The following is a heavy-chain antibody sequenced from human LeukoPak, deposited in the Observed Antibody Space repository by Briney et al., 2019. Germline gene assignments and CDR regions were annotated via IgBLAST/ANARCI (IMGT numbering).Heavy chain of an antibody. CDR3: ARVYILAGAEYFQH. J-gene: IGHJ1*01. CDR1: GGSISSSSYY. V-gene: IGHV4-39*07. Sequence: SETLSLTCTVSGGSISSSSYYWGWIRQPPGKGLEWIGSIYYSGSTYYNPSLKSRVTISVDTSKNQFSLKLSSVTAADTAVYYCARVYILAGAEYFQHWGQGTLVTVSS. CDR2: IYYSGST. D-gene: IGHD6-19*01.